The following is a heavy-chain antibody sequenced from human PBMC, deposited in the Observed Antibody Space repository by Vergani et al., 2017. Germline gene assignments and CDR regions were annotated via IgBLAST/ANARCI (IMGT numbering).Heavy chain of an antibody. CDR3: VKDIAASGNYWYFDL. V-gene: IGHV3-9*01. CDR2: INWNSDSI. D-gene: IGHD6-13*01. Sequence: EVQLVASGGGLVQPGRSLRLSCAASGFTFDDYAMHWVRQAPGKGLEWVSGINWNSDSIAHADSVKGRFTISRENAKNSLYLQMNSLRAEDAALYYCVKDIAASGNYWYFDLWVRGALVTVSS. J-gene: IGHJ2*01. CDR1: GFTFDDYA.